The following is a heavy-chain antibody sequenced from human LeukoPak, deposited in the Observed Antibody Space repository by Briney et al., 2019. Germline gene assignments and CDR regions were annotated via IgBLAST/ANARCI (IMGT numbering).Heavy chain of an antibody. D-gene: IGHD3-22*01. CDR1: GFTVSSNY. Sequence: GGSLRLSCAASGFTVSSNYMSWVRQAPGKGLEWVSYISSSGSIIYYADSVKGRFTISRDNAKNSMYLQMNSLRAEDTAVYYCARGKYDSSPFLQHWGQGTLVTVSS. CDR2: ISSSGSII. V-gene: IGHV3-11*01. CDR3: ARGKYDSSPFLQH. J-gene: IGHJ1*01.